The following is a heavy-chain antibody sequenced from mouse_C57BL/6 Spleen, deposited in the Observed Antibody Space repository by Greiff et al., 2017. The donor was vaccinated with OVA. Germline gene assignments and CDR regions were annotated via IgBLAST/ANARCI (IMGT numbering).Heavy chain of an antibody. CDR2: IYPGDGDT. CDR1: GYAFSSSW. Sequence: ESGPELVKPGASVKISCKASGYAFSSSWMNWVKQRPGKGLEWIGRIYPGDGDTNYNGKFKGKATLTADKSSSTAYMQLSSLTSEDSAVYFCAREDYYGSSYVPFDYWGQGTTLTVSS. V-gene: IGHV1-82*01. CDR3: AREDYYGSSYVPFDY. D-gene: IGHD1-1*01. J-gene: IGHJ2*01.